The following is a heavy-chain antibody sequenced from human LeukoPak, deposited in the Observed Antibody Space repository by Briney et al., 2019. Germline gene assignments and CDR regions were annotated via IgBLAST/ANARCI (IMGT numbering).Heavy chain of an antibody. CDR3: ARELTSPAAFDI. CDR1: GGSISSYY. J-gene: IGHJ3*02. Sequence: SETLSLTCTVSGGSISSYYWSWIRQPPGKGLEWIGYIYYSGSTNYNPSLKSRVTISVDTSKNQFSLKLSSVTAADTAVYYCARELTSPAAFDIWGQGTMVTVSS. V-gene: IGHV4-59*12. CDR2: IYYSGST.